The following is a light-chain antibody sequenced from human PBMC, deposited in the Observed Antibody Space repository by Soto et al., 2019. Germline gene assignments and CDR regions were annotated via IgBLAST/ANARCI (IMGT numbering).Light chain of an antibody. Sequence: QPVLTQSSSASASLGSSVKLTCTLNSEHSTYIIAWHQQLPGKAPRYLMKLEGSGNYNKGSGVPDRFSGSSSGADLYLTISNLQFEDEADYYCETWDTDTHVFGPGTKVTVL. CDR1: SEHSTYI. CDR3: ETWDTDTHV. J-gene: IGLJ1*01. V-gene: IGLV4-60*02. CDR2: LEGSGNY.